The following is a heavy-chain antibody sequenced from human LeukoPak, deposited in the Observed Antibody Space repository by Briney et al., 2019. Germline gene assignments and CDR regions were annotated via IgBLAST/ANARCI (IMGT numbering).Heavy chain of an antibody. CDR3: GRERGYSYGYSDY. V-gene: IGHV3-11*06. CDR1: GFTFSDYY. Sequence: GGSLRLSCAASGFTFSDYYMSWIRQAPGKGLEWVSYISSSSSYTNYADSVKGRFTISRDNAKNSLYLQMDSLRAEDTAIYYCGRERGYSYGYSDYWGQGTLVTVSS. D-gene: IGHD5-18*01. CDR2: ISSSSSYT. J-gene: IGHJ4*02.